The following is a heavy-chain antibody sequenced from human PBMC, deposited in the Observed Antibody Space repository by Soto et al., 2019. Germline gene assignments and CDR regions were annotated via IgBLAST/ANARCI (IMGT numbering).Heavy chain of an antibody. J-gene: IGHJ4*02. V-gene: IGHV1-18*01. D-gene: IGHD1-1*01. CDR1: GYDFTTYG. CDR2: ISAHNGNT. Sequence: QVHLVQSGAEVKKPGASVKVSCKGSGYDFTTYGITWVRQAPGQGLEWMAWISAHNGNTDYAQKLQGRVTVTRDTSTSTAYMELRSLRSDDTXXXXCXRGRYGDYWGQGALVTVSS. CDR3: XRGRYGDY.